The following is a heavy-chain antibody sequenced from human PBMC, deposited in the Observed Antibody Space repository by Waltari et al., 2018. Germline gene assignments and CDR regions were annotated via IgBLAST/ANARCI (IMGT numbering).Heavy chain of an antibody. Sequence: QVQLVQSGSELKKPGASVKVSCKASGYIFTNYAMNWVRQAPGPGLESMGWINTRNVHPTYSQGFRGRFFFSLDTSVSTARLQISSLKAEDTAVYYCARGIQLWGRGSWYFDNWGQGTLVTVSS. CDR1: GYIFTNYA. D-gene: IGHD3-16*01. V-gene: IGHV7-4-1*02. CDR2: INTRNVHP. CDR3: ARGIQLWGRGSWYFDN. J-gene: IGHJ4*02.